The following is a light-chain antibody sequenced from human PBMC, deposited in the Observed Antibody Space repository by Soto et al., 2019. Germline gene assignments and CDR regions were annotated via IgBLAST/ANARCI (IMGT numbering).Light chain of an antibody. J-gene: IGLJ2*01. CDR2: GND. Sequence: QSVLTQPPSVSGAPGQRVTISCTGSSCNIGPSFDVHWYQHLPGTAPKLLIYGNDNRPSGVPDRFSGSKSGTSASLAITGLQAEDEADYYCQSYDSSLSAVVFGGGTKLTVL. CDR3: QSYDSSLSAVV. CDR1: SCNIGPSFD. V-gene: IGLV1-40*01.